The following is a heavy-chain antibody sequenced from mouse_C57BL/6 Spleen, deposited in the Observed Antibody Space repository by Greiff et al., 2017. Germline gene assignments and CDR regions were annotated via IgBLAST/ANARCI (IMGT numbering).Heavy chain of an antibody. D-gene: IGHD1-1*01. V-gene: IGHV1-82*01. Sequence: QVQLQQSGPELVKPGASVKISCKASGYAFSSSWMNWVKQRPGKGLEWIGRIYPGDGDTNYNGKFKGKATLTADKSSSTAYMQLSSLTSEDSAVYFCASRGSSYEYFDVWGTGTTVTVSS. CDR2: IYPGDGDT. J-gene: IGHJ1*03. CDR1: GYAFSSSW. CDR3: ASRGSSYEYFDV.